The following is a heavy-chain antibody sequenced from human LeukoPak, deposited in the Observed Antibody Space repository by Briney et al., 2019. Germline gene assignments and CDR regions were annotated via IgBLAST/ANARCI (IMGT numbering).Heavy chain of an antibody. V-gene: IGHV3-21*01. CDR1: GFTFSSYE. Sequence: PGGSLRLSCAASGFTFSSYEMNWVRQAPGKGLEWVSSISSSSSYIYYADSVKGRFTISRDNAKNSLYLQMNSLRAEDMAVYYCARDGSESGYDLGHYFDYWGQGTLVTVSS. J-gene: IGHJ4*02. D-gene: IGHD5-12*01. CDR2: ISSSSSYI. CDR3: ARDGSESGYDLGHYFDY.